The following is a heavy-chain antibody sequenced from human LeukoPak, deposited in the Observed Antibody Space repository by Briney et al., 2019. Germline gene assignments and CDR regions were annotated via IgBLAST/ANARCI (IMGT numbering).Heavy chain of an antibody. CDR1: GFTFSIYD. Sequence: GGSLRLSCAASGFTFSIYDMSWVRQAPGKGLAWVSAISGGGTRTYYADSVKGRFTISRDNSKNTLYLQMNSLRAEDTAVYYCAKDPYGGNSDYWGQGTLVTVSS. CDR2: ISGGGTRT. CDR3: AKDPYGGNSDY. D-gene: IGHD4-23*01. V-gene: IGHV3-23*01. J-gene: IGHJ4*02.